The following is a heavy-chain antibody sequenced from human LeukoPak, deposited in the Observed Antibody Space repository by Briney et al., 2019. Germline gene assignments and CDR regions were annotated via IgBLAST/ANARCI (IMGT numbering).Heavy chain of an antibody. Sequence: GGSLRLSCAASGFTFDDYGMSWVRQAPGKGLEWVSGINWNGGSTGYADSVKGRFTISRDNAKNPLYLQMNSLRAEDTALYYCATTTDYSSSSGDYWGQGTLVTVSS. D-gene: IGHD6-6*01. CDR3: ATTTDYSSSSGDY. CDR1: GFTFDDYG. V-gene: IGHV3-20*04. CDR2: INWNGGST. J-gene: IGHJ4*02.